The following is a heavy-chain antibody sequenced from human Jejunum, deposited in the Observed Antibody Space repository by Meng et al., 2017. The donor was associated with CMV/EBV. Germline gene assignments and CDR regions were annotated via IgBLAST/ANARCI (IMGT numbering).Heavy chain of an antibody. CDR1: GYTFTSYA. D-gene: IGHD5-24*01. Sequence: QVQLVQPGSELKQPGASVKVSCRPSGYTFTSYAINWVRQAPGQGPDWMGWIDPNTGNPTYDQGFTGRFVFSLDTSVSTAYLQINCLRADDTAVYYCARDSPLDGYSLLDYWGQGTLVTVSS. V-gene: IGHV7-4-1*02. CDR2: IDPNTGNP. CDR3: ARDSPLDGYSLLDY. J-gene: IGHJ4*02.